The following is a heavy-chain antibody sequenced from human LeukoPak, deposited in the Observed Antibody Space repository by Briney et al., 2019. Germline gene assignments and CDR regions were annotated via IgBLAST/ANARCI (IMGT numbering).Heavy chain of an antibody. Sequence: AASVKVSCKASGYTFTDYYIHWVRQAPGQGLELIGRINPDSGGTNSAQKFQGRGTMTRDTSISTAYIELSSLRSDDTAVYYCARAKEQTIAARYFDYWGQGTLVTVSS. CDR1: GYTFTDYY. D-gene: IGHD6-6*01. CDR3: ARAKEQTIAARYFDY. V-gene: IGHV1-2*06. CDR2: INPDSGGT. J-gene: IGHJ4*02.